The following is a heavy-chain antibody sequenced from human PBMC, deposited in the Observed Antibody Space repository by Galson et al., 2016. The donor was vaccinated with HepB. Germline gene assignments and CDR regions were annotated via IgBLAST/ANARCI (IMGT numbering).Heavy chain of an antibody. D-gene: IGHD3-10*01. CDR2: ISPDGSST. CDR1: GFTFGNYW. J-gene: IGHJ4*02. Sequence: SLRLSCAASGFTFGNYWMHWVRQAPVKGPVWVSRISPDGSSTSYADSVKGRFTISRDNAKNTLYLQMSSLRAEDTAVYYCAGDFQFGSVSNGYWGQGTLVTVSS. V-gene: IGHV3-74*01. CDR3: AGDFQFGSVSNGY.